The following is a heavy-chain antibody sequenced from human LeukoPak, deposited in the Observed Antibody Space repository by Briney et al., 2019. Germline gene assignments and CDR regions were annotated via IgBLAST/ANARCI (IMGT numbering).Heavy chain of an antibody. D-gene: IGHD1-26*01. V-gene: IGHV4-39*02. CDR1: GGSISSSSSY. J-gene: IGHJ4*02. Sequence: PSETLSLTCSVSGGSISSSSSYWGWIRQPPGKGLEWIGSIYYSGSRFDNPALKSRVTISVDTSKNQFSLKLSSVTAADTAVYYCARDWELPFDYWGQGTLVTVSS. CDR2: IYYSGSR. CDR3: ARDWELPFDY.